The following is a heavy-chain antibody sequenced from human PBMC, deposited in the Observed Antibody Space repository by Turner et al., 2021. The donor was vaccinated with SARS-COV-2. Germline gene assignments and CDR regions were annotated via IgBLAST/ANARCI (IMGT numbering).Heavy chain of an antibody. CDR1: GFPFDDYA. Sequence: EVQLVESGGGWVQPGRSLRLSCAASGFPFDDYARHWVRQAPGKGLEWVSGISWNSGTIGYADSVKGRFTISRDNAKNSLYLQMNSLRAEDTALYYCAKDKSAEDYYDSSGYYGGGAFDIWGQGTMVTVSS. V-gene: IGHV3-9*01. D-gene: IGHD3-22*01. CDR3: AKDKSAEDYYDSSGYYGGGAFDI. J-gene: IGHJ3*02. CDR2: ISWNSGTI.